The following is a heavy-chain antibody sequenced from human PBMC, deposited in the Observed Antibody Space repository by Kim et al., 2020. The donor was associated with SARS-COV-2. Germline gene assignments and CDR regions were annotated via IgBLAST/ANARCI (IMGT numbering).Heavy chain of an antibody. CDR3: AKTGCGVVRGVIADYYYGMDV. J-gene: IGHJ6*02. D-gene: IGHD3-10*01. CDR1: GFTFSSYG. V-gene: IGHV3-33*06. CDR2: IWYDGSNK. Sequence: GGSLRLSCAASGFTFSSYGMHWVRQAPGKGLEWVAVIWYDGSNKYYADSVKGRFTISRDNSKNTLYLQMNSLRAEDTAVYYCAKTGCGVVRGVIADYYYGMDVWGQGTTVTVSS.